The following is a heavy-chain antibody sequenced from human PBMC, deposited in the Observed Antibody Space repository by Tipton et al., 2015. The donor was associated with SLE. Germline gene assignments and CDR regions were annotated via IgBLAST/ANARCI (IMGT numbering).Heavy chain of an antibody. Sequence: TLSLTCTVSGGSISSGSYYWSWIRQPAGKGLEWIGHLYTSGSTNYNPSLKSRATISVDTSKIQFSLKLSSVTAADTAVYYCARALRFLEWLVGYWGQGTLVAVSS. CDR3: ARALRFLEWLVGY. CDR1: GGSISSGSYY. V-gene: IGHV4-61*09. J-gene: IGHJ4*02. D-gene: IGHD3-3*01. CDR2: LYTSGST.